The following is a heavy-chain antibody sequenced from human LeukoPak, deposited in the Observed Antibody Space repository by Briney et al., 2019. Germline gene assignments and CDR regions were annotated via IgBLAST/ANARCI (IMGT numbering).Heavy chain of an antibody. CDR2: ISGSGGST. CDR1: GFTFSSYA. Sequence: GGSLRLSCAASGFTFSSYAMSWVRQAPGKGLEWVSAISGSGGSTYYADSVKGRFTISRDNSKNTLYLQMNSLRAEDTAVYYCARQSCSGTGCWNLLDYWGQGTQVTVTS. CDR3: ARQSCSGTGCWNLLDY. D-gene: IGHD2-2*01. V-gene: IGHV3-23*01. J-gene: IGHJ4*02.